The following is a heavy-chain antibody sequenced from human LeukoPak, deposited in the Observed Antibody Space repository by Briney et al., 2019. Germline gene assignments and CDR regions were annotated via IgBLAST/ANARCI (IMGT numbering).Heavy chain of an antibody. CDR2: INHSGST. CDR3: ARGRGSYYLYYFDY. D-gene: IGHD1-26*01. V-gene: IGHV4-34*01. Sequence: PSETLSLTCAVYGVSFSGYYWSWIRQPPGKGLEWIGEINHSGSTNYNPSLKSRVTISVDTFKNQFSLKLSSVTAADTAVYYCARGRGSYYLYYFDYWGQGTLVTVSS. CDR1: GVSFSGYY. J-gene: IGHJ4*02.